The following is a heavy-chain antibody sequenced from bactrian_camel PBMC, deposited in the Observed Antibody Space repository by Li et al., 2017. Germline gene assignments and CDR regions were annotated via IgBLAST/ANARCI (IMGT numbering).Heavy chain of an antibody. CDR1: GFTSFACS. V-gene: IGHV3S53*01. D-gene: IGHD8*01. Sequence: QLVESGRGSVQTGGSLRLSCTAPGFTSFACSMDWYRQAEGKQREWVSAICPDGTTKLADSIKGRFTISQDKDKDTVYLQLNSATPEDTAMYSCQSRCFRDGNWRLVRGKGTQVTVS. J-gene: IGHJ4*01. CDR2: ICPDGTT. CDR3: QSRCFRDGNWRLV.